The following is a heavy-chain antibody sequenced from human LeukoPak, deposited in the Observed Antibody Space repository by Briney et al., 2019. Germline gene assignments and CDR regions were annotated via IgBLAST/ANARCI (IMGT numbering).Heavy chain of an antibody. Sequence: PSETLSLTCTVSGGSISSNSYYWGWIRQPPGKGLEWIGSIYYSGTTYYNPSLKSRVTTSVDTSKNQFSLKLSSVTAADTAVYYCARHEASGWYYFDYWGQGTLVTVSS. CDR1: GGSISSNSYY. CDR3: ARHEASGWYYFDY. J-gene: IGHJ4*02. CDR2: IYYSGTT. V-gene: IGHV4-39*01. D-gene: IGHD6-19*01.